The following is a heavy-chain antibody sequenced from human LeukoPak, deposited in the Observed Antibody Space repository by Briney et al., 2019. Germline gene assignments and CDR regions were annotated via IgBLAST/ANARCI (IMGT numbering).Heavy chain of an antibody. J-gene: IGHJ4*02. CDR2: IIPIFGTA. CDR3: ARGTYDILTGYGPTFFDY. Sequence: ASVKVSCKASGGTFSSYAISWVRQAPGQGLEWMGGIIPIFGTANYAQKFQGRVTITTDESTSTAYMELSSLRSEDTAVYYCARGTYDILTGYGPTFFDYWGQGTLVTVSS. D-gene: IGHD3-9*01. CDR1: GGTFSSYA. V-gene: IGHV1-69*05.